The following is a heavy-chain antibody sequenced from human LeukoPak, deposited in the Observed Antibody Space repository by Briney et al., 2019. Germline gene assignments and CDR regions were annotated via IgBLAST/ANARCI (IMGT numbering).Heavy chain of an antibody. CDR3: AREDRDGAAAY. D-gene: IGHD5-24*01. J-gene: IGHJ4*02. CDR1: AGTFSSYT. V-gene: IGHV1-69*05. Sequence: SVKMSCNASAGTFSSYTISWVRQAPGQGIEWVGAINPIFGTANYVQKFQGGVTITTDESTHTAYMELSSLRSEDTDVYYCAREDRDGAAAYWGQGTLVTVSS. CDR2: INPIFGTA.